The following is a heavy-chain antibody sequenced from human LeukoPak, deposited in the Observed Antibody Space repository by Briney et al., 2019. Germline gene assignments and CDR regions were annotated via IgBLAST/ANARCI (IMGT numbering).Heavy chain of an antibody. J-gene: IGHJ4*02. CDR2: IYYSGST. V-gene: IGHV4-59*01. CDR1: GGSISSYY. D-gene: IGHD3-9*01. Sequence: PSETLSLTCTVSGGSISSYYWSWIRQPPGKGLEWIGYIYYSGSTNYNPSLKSRVTISVDTSKNQFSLKLSSVTAADTAVYYCARVAASGILTGYYGYYFDHWGQGTLVTVSS. CDR3: ARVAASGILTGYYGYYFDH.